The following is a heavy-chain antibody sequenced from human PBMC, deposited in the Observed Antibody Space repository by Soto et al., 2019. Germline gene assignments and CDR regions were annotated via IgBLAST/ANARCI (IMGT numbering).Heavy chain of an antibody. J-gene: IGHJ4*02. Sequence: EVHLVESGGGLFQPEGSLRLSCEASGFTFSNYWIHWVRQAPGKGLVWVSRINNDGSDPIYADSVKGRFTISRDNAKNTVYLKMNSLRAEDTAVYYCARGYPTYSIFAYWGQGSLVTVSS. CDR1: GFTFSNYW. CDR3: ARGYPTYSIFAY. V-gene: IGHV3-74*01. D-gene: IGHD2-21*01. CDR2: INNDGSDP.